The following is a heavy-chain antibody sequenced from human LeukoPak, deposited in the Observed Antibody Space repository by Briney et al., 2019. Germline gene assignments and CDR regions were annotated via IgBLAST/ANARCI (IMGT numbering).Heavy chain of an antibody. CDR2: INHSGST. D-gene: IGHD3/OR15-3a*01. V-gene: IGHV4-34*01. J-gene: IGHJ4*02. CDR1: GGSFSGYY. Sequence: SETLSLTGAVYGGSFSGYYWSWIRQPPGKGLEWIGEINHSGSTNYNPSLKSRVTISVDTSKNQFSLKLSSVTAADTAVYYCARGVKLRTGYTGFDYWGQGTLVTVSS. CDR3: ARGVKLRTGYTGFDY.